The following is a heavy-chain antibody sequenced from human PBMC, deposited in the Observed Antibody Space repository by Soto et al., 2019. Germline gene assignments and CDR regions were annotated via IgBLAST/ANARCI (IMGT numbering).Heavy chain of an antibody. CDR3: AKESWISYGSGSYGR. D-gene: IGHD3-10*01. V-gene: IGHV3-23*01. J-gene: IGHJ4*02. Sequence: GSLRLSCAASGFTFSSYAMSWVRQAPGKGLEWVSGISRGGGSTYYADSVKGRFTISRDNSKNTLYLQMNSLRAEDTAVYYCAKESWISYGSGSYGRWGQGTLVTVSS. CDR2: ISRGGGST. CDR1: GFTFSSYA.